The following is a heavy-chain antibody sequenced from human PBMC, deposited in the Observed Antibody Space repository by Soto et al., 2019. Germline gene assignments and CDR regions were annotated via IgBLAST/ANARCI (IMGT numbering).Heavy chain of an antibody. CDR1: GYTFTSYG. CDR3: ARGRAAAGTDYYYGMDV. V-gene: IGHV1-18*01. CDR2: IGPYNGNT. J-gene: IGHJ6*02. Sequence: ASVKVSCEACGYTFTSYGISWVRQAPGQGLEWMGWIGPYNGNTNYAQKFQGRVTMTRDTSTSTAYMELRRLRSDDTAVYYCARGRAAAGTDYYYGMDVWGQGTTVTVSS. D-gene: IGHD6-13*01.